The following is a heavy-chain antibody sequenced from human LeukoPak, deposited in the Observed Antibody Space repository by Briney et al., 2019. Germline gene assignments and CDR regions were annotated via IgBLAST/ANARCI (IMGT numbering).Heavy chain of an antibody. CDR2: INPNSGGT. CDR3: ARGKATTVTTEVYY. J-gene: IGHJ4*02. V-gene: IGHV1-2*02. D-gene: IGHD4-11*01. CDR1: GYSFTGYY. Sequence: ASVKVSCKASGYSFTGYYLYWVRQAPGQGLEWMGWINPNSGGTNYIQKFQGRVTMTRDTSISTAYMELSRLRSDDTAVYYCARGKATTVTTEVYYWGQGTLVTVSS.